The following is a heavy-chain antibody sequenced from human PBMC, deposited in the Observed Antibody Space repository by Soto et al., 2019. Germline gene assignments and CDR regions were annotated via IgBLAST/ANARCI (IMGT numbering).Heavy chain of an antibody. CDR3: ARGSGKYSSSSGLGTDFDY. CDR1: GFTFSSYS. J-gene: IGHJ4*02. Sequence: GGSLRLSCAASGFTFSSYSMNWVRQAPGKGLEWVSYISSSSSTIYYADSVKGRFTISRDNAKNSLYLQMNSLRAEDTAVYYCARGSGKYSSSSGLGTDFDYWGQGTLVTVSS. D-gene: IGHD6-6*01. CDR2: ISSSSSTI. V-gene: IGHV3-48*01.